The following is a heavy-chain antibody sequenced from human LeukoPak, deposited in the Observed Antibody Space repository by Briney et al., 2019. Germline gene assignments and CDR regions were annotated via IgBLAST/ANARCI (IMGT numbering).Heavy chain of an antibody. V-gene: IGHV4-31*03. CDR2: IYYSGST. Sequence: PSETLSLTCTVSGGSISSGGYYWSWIRQHPGKGLEWIGYIYYSGSTYYNPSLKSRVTISVDTSKNQFSLKLSSVTAADPAVYYCARTGVAVDAFDIWGQGTMVTVSS. CDR3: ARTGVAVDAFDI. CDR1: GGSISSGGYY. D-gene: IGHD6-19*01. J-gene: IGHJ3*02.